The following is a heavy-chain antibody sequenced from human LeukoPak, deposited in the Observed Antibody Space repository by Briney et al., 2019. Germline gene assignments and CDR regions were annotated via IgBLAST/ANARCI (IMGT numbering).Heavy chain of an antibody. CDR3: ASLGYSGNYPVY. CDR2: IYYSGYT. CDR1: GGSLTKYD. J-gene: IGHJ4*02. D-gene: IGHD1-26*01. Sequence: SETLSLTCTVSGGSLTKYDWTWIRQPPGKALEFIGYIYYSGYTNYNPSLKSRLTMSRDTSKNQFSLRLSSVTATDTAVYYCASLGYSGNYPVYWGQGTLVSV. V-gene: IGHV4-59*08.